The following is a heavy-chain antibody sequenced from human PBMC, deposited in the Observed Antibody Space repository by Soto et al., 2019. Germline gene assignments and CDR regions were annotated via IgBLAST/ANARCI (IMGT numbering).Heavy chain of an antibody. J-gene: IGHJ4*02. CDR2: ISVSGSVI. Sequence: GGSLRLSCAASGFSFSDDYMTWIRQAPGKGLEWLAYISVSGSVIYYADSVRGRFTISRDTAKNSLYLQMNSLRNDDTAVYYCAREGALGAVAGVWGQGTLVTVSS. V-gene: IGHV3-11*01. CDR3: AREGALGAVAGV. CDR1: GFSFSDDY. D-gene: IGHD6-19*01.